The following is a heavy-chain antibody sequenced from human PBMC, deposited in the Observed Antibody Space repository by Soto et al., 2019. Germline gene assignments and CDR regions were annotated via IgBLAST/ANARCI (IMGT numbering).Heavy chain of an antibody. CDR2: IDGSGGIT. Sequence: GGSLRLSCAASGFTFGTTDMSWVRQAPGEGLEWVSTIDGSGGITYYADSVKGRFTISRDNSRNTVYLQMNSLSGDDTALYYCVKNSGGFNTWGQGALVTVSS. CDR3: VKNSGGFNT. V-gene: IGHV3-23*01. CDR1: GFTFGTTD. D-gene: IGHD3-10*01. J-gene: IGHJ5*02.